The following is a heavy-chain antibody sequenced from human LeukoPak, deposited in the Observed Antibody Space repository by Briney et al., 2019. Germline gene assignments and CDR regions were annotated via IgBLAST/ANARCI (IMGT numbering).Heavy chain of an antibody. V-gene: IGHV4-31*03. D-gene: IGHD4-11*01. J-gene: IGHJ3*02. CDR3: ARGRNIDAFDI. CDR2: IYYSGST. Sequence: PSDTLSLTCTVSGGSISSGGYYWSWIRQHPGKGLEWIGYIYYSGSTYYNPSLKSRVTISVDTSKNQFSLKLSSVTAADTAVYYCARGRNIDAFDIWGQGTMVTVSS. CDR1: GGSISSGGYY.